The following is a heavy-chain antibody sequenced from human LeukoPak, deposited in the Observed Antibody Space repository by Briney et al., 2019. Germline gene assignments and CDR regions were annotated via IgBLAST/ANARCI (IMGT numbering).Heavy chain of an antibody. J-gene: IGHJ3*02. CDR3: ARAWVISRLGDAFDI. CDR2: VNPNTGNT. Sequence: ASVKVSCKASGYTFTSYGISWVRQATGQGLEWMGWVNPNTGNTGYAQKFQGRVTMTRNTSISTAYMELSSLRSEDTAVYYCARAWVISRLGDAFDIWGQGTMVTVSS. D-gene: IGHD7-27*01. V-gene: IGHV1-8*02. CDR1: GYTFTSYG.